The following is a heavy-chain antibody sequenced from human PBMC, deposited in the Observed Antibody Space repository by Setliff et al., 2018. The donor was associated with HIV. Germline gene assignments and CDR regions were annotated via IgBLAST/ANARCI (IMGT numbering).Heavy chain of an antibody. Sequence: PSETLSLTCTVSGGSISSYYWSWIRQPPGKGLEWIGYIYTSGSTNYNPSLKSRVTMSVDTSKNQFSLKLSSVTAADTAVYYCARGTVWGYMDVWGKGTTVTVSS. CDR3: ARGTVWGYMDV. CDR2: IYTSGST. CDR1: GGSISSYY. V-gene: IGHV4-4*09. J-gene: IGHJ6*03. D-gene: IGHD3-16*01.